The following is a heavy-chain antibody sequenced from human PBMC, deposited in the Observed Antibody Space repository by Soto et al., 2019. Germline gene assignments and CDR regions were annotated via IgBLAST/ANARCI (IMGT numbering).Heavy chain of an antibody. D-gene: IGHD2-15*01. CDR3: ASVASSIVVVPDYGMYV. Sequence: QVQLVPSGVEVKKPGASVKVSCKASGYTFISHGISWVRQAPGQGREWRGWISGKNGNTHYAQKLQRSVTLTTDTSTSTAYMELRSLRSDDTAVYYCASVASSIVVVPDYGMYVWGQGTTVTVAS. V-gene: IGHV1-18*04. CDR1: GYTFISHG. J-gene: IGHJ6*02. CDR2: ISGKNGNT.